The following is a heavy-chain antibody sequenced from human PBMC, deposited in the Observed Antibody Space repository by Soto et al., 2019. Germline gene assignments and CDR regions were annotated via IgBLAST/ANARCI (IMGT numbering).Heavy chain of an antibody. V-gene: IGHV1-69*01. CDR2: IIPIFGTA. Sequence: QVQLVQSGAEVKKPGSSVKVSCKASGGIFSSYAISWVRQAPGQGLEWMGGIIPIFGTANYAQKFQGRVTITADESTSTAYMELSSLRSEDTAVYYCARGKVLSTPGNYGMDVWGQGTTVTVSS. CDR3: ARGKVLSTPGNYGMDV. CDR1: GGIFSSYA. J-gene: IGHJ6*02. D-gene: IGHD2-2*01.